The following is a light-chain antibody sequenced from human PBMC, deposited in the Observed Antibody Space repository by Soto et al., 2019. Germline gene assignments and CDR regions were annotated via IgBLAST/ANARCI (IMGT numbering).Light chain of an antibody. V-gene: IGLV2-14*01. Sequence: QSALTQPASVSGSPGQSITISCTGTSSDVGGYNFVSWYQQHPDKAPKLMIYDVTNRPSGVSNRFSGSKSGNTASLTISGLQAEDEADCYCSSYTSISTYVFGTGTKVTVL. CDR2: DVT. CDR3: SSYTSISTYV. J-gene: IGLJ1*01. CDR1: SSDVGGYNF.